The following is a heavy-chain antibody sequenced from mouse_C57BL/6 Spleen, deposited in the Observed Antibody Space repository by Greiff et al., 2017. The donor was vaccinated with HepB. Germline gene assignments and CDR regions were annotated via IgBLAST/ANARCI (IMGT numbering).Heavy chain of an antibody. J-gene: IGHJ3*01. D-gene: IGHD1-1*01. CDR1: GYSFTGYY. CDR2: INPSTGGT. V-gene: IGHV1-42*01. Sequence: EVQLQESGPELVKPGASVKISCKASGYSFTGYYMNWVKQSPEKSLEWIGEINPSTGGTNYNQKFKAKATLTVDKSSSTAYLQLKSLTSEGSAVYYCAGSPIGTVEPAWFAYWGKGTLVTVSA. CDR3: AGSPIGTVEPAWFAY.